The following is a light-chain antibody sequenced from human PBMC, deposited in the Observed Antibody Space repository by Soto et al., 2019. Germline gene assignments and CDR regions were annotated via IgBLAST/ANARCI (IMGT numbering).Light chain of an antibody. CDR1: QNVSGD. J-gene: IGKJ4*01. CDR3: QQYYDWPLT. Sequence: EAVMTQSPATLSLSPGERATLSCRASQNVSGDLAWYQQKPGQAPRLLIYGASTSVTGIPDRFSGSGSATEFTLTVSCLQSEDVEVFYCQQYYDWPLTFGGGTKVEIK. V-gene: IGKV3-15*01. CDR2: GAS.